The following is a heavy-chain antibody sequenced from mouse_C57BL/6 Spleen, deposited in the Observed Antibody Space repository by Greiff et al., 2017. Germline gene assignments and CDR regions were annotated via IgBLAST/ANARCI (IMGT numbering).Heavy chain of an antibody. J-gene: IGHJ1*03. D-gene: IGHD1-1*01. CDR3: SSGPDGSYWYFDV. CDR1: GFNFKDDY. Sequence: EVQLQQSGAELVRPGASVKLSCTASGFNFKDDYMHWVKQRPEQGLEWIGWIDPENGDTEYASKFQGKATITADTSSNTAYLQLSSLTSEDSAVYYYSSGPDGSYWYFDVWGTGTTVTVSS. CDR2: IDPENGDT. V-gene: IGHV14-4*01.